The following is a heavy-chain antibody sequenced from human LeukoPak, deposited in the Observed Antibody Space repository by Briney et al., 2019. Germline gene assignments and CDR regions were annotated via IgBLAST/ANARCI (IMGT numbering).Heavy chain of an antibody. CDR3: ARGYTNYGYVFDI. D-gene: IGHD4-11*01. CDR1: GYTFTSYG. Sequence: ASVKVSCKASGYTFTSYGINWVRQAPGQGLEWMGWISAYNGNTNYAQKFQGRVTMTRDTSTSTVYMELSSLRSEDTAVYYCARGYTNYGYVFDIWGQGTMVTVSS. CDR2: ISAYNGNT. J-gene: IGHJ3*02. V-gene: IGHV1-18*01.